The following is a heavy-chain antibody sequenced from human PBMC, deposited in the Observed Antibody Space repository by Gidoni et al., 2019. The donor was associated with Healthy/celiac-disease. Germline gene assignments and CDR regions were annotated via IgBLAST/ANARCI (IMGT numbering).Heavy chain of an antibody. J-gene: IGHJ4*02. CDR1: GFTFSSYA. D-gene: IGHD5-18*01. Sequence: QVQLVESGGGVVQPGRALRLPCSASGFTFSSYAMPWVRQAPGKGLEWVAVISYDGSNKYYADSVKGRFTISRDNSKNTLYLQMNSLRAEDTAVYYCARVPMIQLWSDYWGQGTLVTVSS. V-gene: IGHV3-30-3*01. CDR3: ARVPMIQLWSDY. CDR2: ISYDGSNK.